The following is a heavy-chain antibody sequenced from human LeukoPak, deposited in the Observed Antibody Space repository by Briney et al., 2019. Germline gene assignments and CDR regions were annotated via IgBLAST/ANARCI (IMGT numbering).Heavy chain of an antibody. Sequence: GASVKVSCKASGYTFTSYAMNWVRQAPGQGLEWMGWINPNSGGTNYAQKFQGRVTMTRDTSISTAYMELSRLRSDDTAVYYCARDYGYYDSSGYYSYYYYMDVWGKGTTVTISS. CDR2: INPNSGGT. D-gene: IGHD3-22*01. CDR1: GYTFTSYA. V-gene: IGHV1-2*02. CDR3: ARDYGYYDSSGYYSYYYYMDV. J-gene: IGHJ6*03.